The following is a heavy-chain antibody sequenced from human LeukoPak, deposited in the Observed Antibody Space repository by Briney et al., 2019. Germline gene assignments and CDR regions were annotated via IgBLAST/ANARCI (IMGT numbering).Heavy chain of an antibody. Sequence: GGSLRLSCAASGFTFSSYAMSWVRQAPGKGLEWVSGISGSGGTTYYADSVKGRFTISGDNSKNTLNLQMNGLRADDTAVYYCAKVKREDSSGPPRFFDYWGQGTLVTVSS. CDR1: GFTFSSYA. CDR3: AKVKREDSSGPPRFFDY. CDR2: ISGSGGTT. J-gene: IGHJ4*02. V-gene: IGHV3-23*01. D-gene: IGHD3-22*01.